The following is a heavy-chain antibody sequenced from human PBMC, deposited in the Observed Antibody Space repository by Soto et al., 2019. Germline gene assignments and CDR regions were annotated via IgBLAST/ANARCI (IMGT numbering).Heavy chain of an antibody. J-gene: IGHJ4*02. CDR3: VRESGVAADC. D-gene: IGHD6-19*01. CDR2: IKTDGYAA. Sequence: VESGGVLVQPGGSLRLSCVASGFTFESHWMHWVRQAPGEGLVWVSRIKTDGYAAAYADSVKGRFTISRDNTKKTVYLQMSSLRAEDTAVYFCVRESGVAADCWGQGALVTVSS. CDR1: GFTFESHW. V-gene: IGHV3-74*01.